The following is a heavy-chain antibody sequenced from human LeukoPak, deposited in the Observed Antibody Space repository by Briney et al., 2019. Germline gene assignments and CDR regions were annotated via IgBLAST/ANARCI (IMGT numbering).Heavy chain of an antibody. CDR2: IYHSGST. CDR1: GYSISGGYY. J-gene: IGHJ4*02. Sequence: SETLSLTCAVSGYSISGGYYWGWIRQPPGKGLEWIGSIYHSGSTYYNPSLKSRVTISVDTSKNQFSLKLSSVTAADTAVYYCARMESSSWYYFDYWGQGTLVTVSS. D-gene: IGHD6-13*01. V-gene: IGHV4-38-2*01. CDR3: ARMESSSWYYFDY.